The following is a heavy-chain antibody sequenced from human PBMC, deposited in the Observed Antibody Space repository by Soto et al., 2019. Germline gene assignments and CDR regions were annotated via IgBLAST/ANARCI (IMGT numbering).Heavy chain of an antibody. J-gene: IGHJ6*03. CDR1: GFTFSTYW. D-gene: IGHD3-10*01. CDR3: ARGGSDMDV. Sequence: GGSLRLSCAASGFTFSTYWMSWVRQAPGKGLEWVANIWPDGSEKKFVDSVKGRFTISRDNAKNSLYLQMNFLRAEDTAVYYCARGGSDMDVWGKGTPVTVSS. V-gene: IGHV3-7*01. CDR2: IWPDGSEK.